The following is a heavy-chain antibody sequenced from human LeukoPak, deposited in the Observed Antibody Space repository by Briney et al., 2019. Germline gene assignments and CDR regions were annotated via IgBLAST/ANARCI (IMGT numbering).Heavy chain of an antibody. D-gene: IGHD2-2*01. J-gene: IGHJ4*02. CDR2: IYYSGST. CDR3: ARFGVPAAIFDY. V-gene: IGHV4-59*08. Sequence: PSETLSLTCTVSGGSISSYYWSWIRQPPGKGLECIGYIYYSGSTNYTLSLNDSVSISVDPTKNQFCLYLTSVTRTGPVVYYCARFGVPAAIFDYWGQGTLVTVSS. CDR1: GGSISSYY.